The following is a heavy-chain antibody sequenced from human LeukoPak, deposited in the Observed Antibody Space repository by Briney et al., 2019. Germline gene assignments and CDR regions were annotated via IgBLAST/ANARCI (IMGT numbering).Heavy chain of an antibody. J-gene: IGHJ6*03. CDR1: GGSSRGYY. CDR2: NNNSGSP. Sequence: PSQTLSLTSAVYGGSSRGYYWNCVWVRQSPGKVLERVGENNNSGSPNYNPSLKSRVTISENKSLNHFSLRLSSVTAADTAVYFCARGATRRSFGEDYYYYMDVWGKGTTVTVSS. CDR3: ARGATRRSFGEDYYYYMDV. D-gene: IGHD4-17*01. V-gene: IGHV4-34*01.